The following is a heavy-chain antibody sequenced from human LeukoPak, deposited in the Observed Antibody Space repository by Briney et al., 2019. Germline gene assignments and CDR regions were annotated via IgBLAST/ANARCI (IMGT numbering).Heavy chain of an antibody. CDR1: GYTFTSYY. V-gene: IGHV1-46*01. CDR2: INPSGGST. J-gene: IGHJ4*02. CDR3: ARDGGFGELDFDY. Sequence: ASVKVSCKASGYTFTSYYMHWVRQAPGQGLEWVGIINPSGGSTSYAQKFQGRVTMTRDMSTSTVYMDLSSLGSEDTAVYYCARDGGFGELDFDYWGQGTLVTVSS. D-gene: IGHD3-10*01.